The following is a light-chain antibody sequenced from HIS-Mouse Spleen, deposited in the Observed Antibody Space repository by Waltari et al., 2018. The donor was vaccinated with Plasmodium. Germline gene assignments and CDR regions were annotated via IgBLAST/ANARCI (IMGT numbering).Light chain of an antibody. Sequence: QSALTQPASVPAPSGPSSTTSSTGTRRDVGSYNLVSWYQQHPGKAPKRMIYEGSKRPSGVSNRFSGSKSGNTASLTISGLQAEDEADYYCCSYAGSSYVFGTGTKVTVL. CDR3: CSYAGSSYV. V-gene: IGLV2-23*01. J-gene: IGLJ1*01. CDR1: RRDVGSYNL. CDR2: EGS.